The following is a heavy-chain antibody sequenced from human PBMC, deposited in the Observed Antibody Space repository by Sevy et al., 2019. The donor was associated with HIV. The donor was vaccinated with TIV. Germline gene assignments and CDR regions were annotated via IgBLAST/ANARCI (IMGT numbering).Heavy chain of an antibody. CDR2: ISYDGRNNK. D-gene: IGHD1-26*01. CDR1: GFTFSDYA. J-gene: IGHJ4*02. Sequence: GGSLRLSCAASGFTFSDYAMHWVRQAPGKGLEWVAVISYDGRNNKYNADSVKGRFTISSDNSKNTLYLQMNSLRAEDTAIYYCARDRGELLSSAFDYWGQGTLVTVSS. V-gene: IGHV3-30*04. CDR3: ARDRGELLSSAFDY.